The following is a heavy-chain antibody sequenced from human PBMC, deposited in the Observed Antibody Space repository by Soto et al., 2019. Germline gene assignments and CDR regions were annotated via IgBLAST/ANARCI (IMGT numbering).Heavy chain of an antibody. CDR1: GGSFTTEY. CDR3: VREARGCRGGRCYSPGDSFYYVDL. Sequence: SETLSLTCSFPGGSFTTEYWSWVRQPPGRWPEWIGCVSNSGRTKYNPSLQSRLTMSGDTSKNQLSLRLNSVTSADTAVYFCVREARGCRGGRCYSPGDSFYYVDLWGKGTTVTVSS. V-gene: IGHV4-59*01. J-gene: IGHJ6*03. D-gene: IGHD2-15*01. CDR2: VSNSGRT.